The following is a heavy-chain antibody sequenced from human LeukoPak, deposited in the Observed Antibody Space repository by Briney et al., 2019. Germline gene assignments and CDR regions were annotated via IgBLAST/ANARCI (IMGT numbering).Heavy chain of an antibody. V-gene: IGHV4-59*11. Sequence: SETLSLTCTVSGISISSHHWSWIRQSPEKGLEWIGYIHNSGSTNYNPSLKSRVTISVDTSKNQFSLKLSSVTAADTAVYYCASSFRITIFGVVPRPPLARWGQGTLVTVSS. CDR3: ASSFRITIFGVVPRPPLAR. D-gene: IGHD3-3*01. CDR1: GISISSHH. J-gene: IGHJ4*02. CDR2: IHNSGST.